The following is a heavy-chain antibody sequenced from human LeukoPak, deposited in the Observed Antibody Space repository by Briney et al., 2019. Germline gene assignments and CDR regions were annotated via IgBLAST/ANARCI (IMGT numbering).Heavy chain of an antibody. CDR1: GGSISSYY. CDR3: ARRGHYYDSSGYYNWFDP. J-gene: IGHJ5*02. V-gene: IGHV4-39*01. CDR2: IYYSGST. D-gene: IGHD3-22*01. Sequence: SETLSLTCTVSGGSISSYYWSWIRQPPGKGLEWIGSIYYSGSTYYNPSLKSRVTISVDTSKNQFSLKLSSVTAADTAVYYCARRGHYYDSSGYYNWFDPWGQGTLVTVSS.